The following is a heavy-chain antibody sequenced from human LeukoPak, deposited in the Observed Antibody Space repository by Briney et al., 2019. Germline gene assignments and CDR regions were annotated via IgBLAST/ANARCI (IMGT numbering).Heavy chain of an antibody. V-gene: IGHV3-23*01. J-gene: IGHJ5*02. CDR2: ISHDGINA. CDR1: GLHFSGTA. Sequence: GXSLRLSCAASGLHFSGTAMSWVRQAPGKGLEWVSAISHDGINAYYPASVNGRFTISRHNSKKTVSLEMSSLTAADTGVYYCAKDGAQYSSGPECDPRGQGALVTVSP. CDR3: AKDGAQYSSGPECDP. D-gene: IGHD6-19*01.